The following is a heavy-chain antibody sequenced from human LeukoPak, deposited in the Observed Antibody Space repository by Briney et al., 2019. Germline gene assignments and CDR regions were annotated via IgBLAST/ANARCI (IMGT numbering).Heavy chain of an antibody. D-gene: IGHD3-10*01. CDR2: ILHDGSNK. CDR3: ARGLMIRGVADY. J-gene: IGHJ4*02. Sequence: GMSLRLSCAASGFTFSNYALHWVRQAPGKGLEWVSVILHDGSNKYADSVKGRFTISRDNSKNTLFLQMNSPRVEDTAVYSCARGLMIRGVADYWGQGTLVIVSS. V-gene: IGHV3-30*04. CDR1: GFTFSNYA.